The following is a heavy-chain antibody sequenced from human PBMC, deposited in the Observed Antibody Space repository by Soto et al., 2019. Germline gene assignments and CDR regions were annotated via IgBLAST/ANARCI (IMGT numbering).Heavy chain of an antibody. CDR2: IDWADDK. D-gene: IGHD3-9*01. V-gene: IGHV2-70*13. J-gene: IGHJ4*02. CDR1: GFSITTRAMC. Sequence: SGPTLVNPTQTLTLTCTFSGFSITTRAMCVSWIRQPPGKALEWLALIDWADDKYYSTSLKTRLTISKDTSKNQVVLTMTNVDPVDTATYYCARIYGPSGHYDIDVWGQGTLVTVDS. CDR3: ARIYGPSGHYDIDV.